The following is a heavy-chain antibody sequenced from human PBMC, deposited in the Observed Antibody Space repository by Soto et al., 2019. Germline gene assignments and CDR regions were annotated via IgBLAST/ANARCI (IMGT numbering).Heavy chain of an antibody. V-gene: IGHV3-21*01. J-gene: IGHJ4*02. CDR2: ISSGSSYI. CDR1: GFTFISYN. Sequence: GGSLRLSCAASGFTFISYNMNWVRQAPGKGLEWVSSISSGSSYIYFADSVKGRFTISRDNAKNSLYLQMNSLRAEDTAVYYCARGSNWVDYWGQGTLVTVSS. CDR3: ARGSNWVDY. D-gene: IGHD1-1*01.